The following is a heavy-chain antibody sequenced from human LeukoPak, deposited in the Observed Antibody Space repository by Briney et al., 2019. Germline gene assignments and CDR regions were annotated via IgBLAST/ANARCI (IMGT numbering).Heavy chain of an antibody. J-gene: IGHJ4*02. CDR3: ARLSPYLGSGSSAFPDDF. CDR1: GGPIITSRYY. V-gene: IGHV4-39*01. D-gene: IGHD3-10*01. CDR2: INYSGST. Sequence: SETLSLTCTVSGGPIITSRYYWGWIRQPPGKGLERIGSINYSGSTYYNPSLKSRVTISVDTSKNQFSLKLSSATAADTAVYYCARLSPYLGSGSSAFPDDFWGQGTLVTVSS.